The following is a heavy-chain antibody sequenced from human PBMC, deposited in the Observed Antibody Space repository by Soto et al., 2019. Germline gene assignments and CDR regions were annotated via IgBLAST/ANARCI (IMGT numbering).Heavy chain of an antibody. J-gene: IGHJ4*02. CDR3: ARAIGWFGELLGGYYFDY. V-gene: IGHV4-30-2*01. D-gene: IGHD3-10*01. CDR2: IYHSGST. Sequence: QLQLQESGSGLVKPSQILSLTCAVSGGSISSGGYSWSWIRQPPGKGLEWIGYIYHSGSTYYNPSLKSRVTISVDRSKNQFSLKLSSVTAADTAVYYCARAIGWFGELLGGYYFDYWGQGTLVTVSP. CDR1: GGSISSGGYS.